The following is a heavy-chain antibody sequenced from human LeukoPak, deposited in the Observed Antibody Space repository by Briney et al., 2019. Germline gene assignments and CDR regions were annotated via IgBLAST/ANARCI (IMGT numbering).Heavy chain of an antibody. J-gene: IGHJ5*02. D-gene: IGHD3-10*01. CDR2: INPSGGST. CDR3: ARFDPLTYYYGSGNQNWFDP. V-gene: IGHV1-46*01. CDR1: GYTFTSYY. Sequence: ASVKVSCKASGYTFTSYYMHWVRQAPGQGLEWMGIINPSGGSTSYAQKFQGRVTMTRDTSTSTVHMELRSLRSDDTAVYYCARFDPLTYYYGSGNQNWFDPWGQGTLVTVSS.